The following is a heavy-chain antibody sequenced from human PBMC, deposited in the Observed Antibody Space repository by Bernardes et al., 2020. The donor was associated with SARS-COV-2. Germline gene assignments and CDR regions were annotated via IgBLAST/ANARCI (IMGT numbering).Heavy chain of an antibody. J-gene: IGHJ4*02. D-gene: IGHD4-4*01. V-gene: IGHV3-23*01. Sequence: GGSLSPSCAASGFTFRSYAMSWVRQAPGKGLEWVAAISGSGGSTYYADSVKGRFTISRDNAKNTLYLQMNSLRAEDTAVYYCAKELGLSNYYFDYWCQGTLATVSS. CDR3: AKELGLSNYYFDY. CDR2: ISGSGGST. CDR1: GFTFRSYA.